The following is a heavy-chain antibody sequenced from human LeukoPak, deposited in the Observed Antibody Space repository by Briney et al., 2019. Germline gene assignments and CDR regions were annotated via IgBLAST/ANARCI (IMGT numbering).Heavy chain of an antibody. CDR1: GFTFSRYW. Sequence: GGSLRLSCAASGFTFSRYWMSWVRQAPGKGLEWVANIKQDGSEKYYVDSVKGRFTISRDSAKNSLYLQMNSLRAEDTAVYYCARDHSLRGFDYWGQGTLVTVFS. CDR2: IKQDGSEK. CDR3: ARDHSLRGFDY. V-gene: IGHV3-7*01. J-gene: IGHJ4*02. D-gene: IGHD3-10*01.